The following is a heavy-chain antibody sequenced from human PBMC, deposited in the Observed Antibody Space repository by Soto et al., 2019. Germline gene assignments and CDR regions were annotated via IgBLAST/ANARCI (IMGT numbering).Heavy chain of an antibody. V-gene: IGHV1-18*01. D-gene: IGHD2-15*01. J-gene: IGHJ5*02. Sequence: QVQLVQSGGEVREPGASVKVSCKASGYTFTNYGISWVRQVPGQGLEWMGWISANSGNTDYPQKFQGRVSMTTDTATSTAYMELRSLRSDDTAGYFCARDVRGYCSGGRCYSKSDWFDPWGQGTLVTVSS. CDR2: ISANSGNT. CDR3: ARDVRGYCSGGRCYSKSDWFDP. CDR1: GYTFTNYG.